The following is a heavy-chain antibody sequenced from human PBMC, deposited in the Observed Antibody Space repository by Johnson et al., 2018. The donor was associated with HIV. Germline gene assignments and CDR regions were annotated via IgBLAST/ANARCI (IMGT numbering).Heavy chain of an antibody. CDR3: ARNSRNDAFDI. V-gene: IGHV3-30*04. D-gene: IGHD2/OR15-2a*01. CDR1: GFTFSRNA. CDR2: ISFDGSNK. Sequence: QVQLVESGGGVVQPWGSLGLSCTASGFTFSRNAMHWVRQPPGQGLEWVAVISFDGSNKHYGESLRGRFTISRDNSKNTLYLHMNSLRAEDTAVYSCARNSRNDAFDIWGQGTMVTVSS. J-gene: IGHJ3*02.